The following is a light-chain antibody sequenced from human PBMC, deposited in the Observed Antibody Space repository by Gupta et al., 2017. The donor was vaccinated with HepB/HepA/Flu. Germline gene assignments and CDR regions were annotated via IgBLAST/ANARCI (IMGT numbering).Light chain of an antibody. CDR3: QQRSNWPRT. CDR2: DAS. CDR1: QSVSNN. Sequence: EIVLTQSPDTLSLSPGERATLSCRASQSVSNNLAWYQQKPGRAPRLLIYDASNRATSIPARFSGSGSGTDFALTISSLETEDFAVYYCQQRSNWPRTFGGGTNVEIK. J-gene: IGKJ4*01. V-gene: IGKV3-11*01.